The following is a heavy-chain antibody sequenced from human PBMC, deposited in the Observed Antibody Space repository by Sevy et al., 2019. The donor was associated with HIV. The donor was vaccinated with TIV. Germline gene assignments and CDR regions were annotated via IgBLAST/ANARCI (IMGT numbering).Heavy chain of an antibody. CDR2: IRYDGSNK. CDR3: AKDPFYGSGSYVSYFDY. J-gene: IGHJ4*02. CDR1: GFTFSSYG. Sequence: GGSLRLSCAASGFTFSSYGMHWVRQAPGKGLEWVAFIRYDGSNKYYADSVKGRFTISRDNSKNKLYLQMNSLRAEDTAVYYCAKDPFYGSGSYVSYFDYWGQGTLVTVSS. V-gene: IGHV3-30*02. D-gene: IGHD3-10*01.